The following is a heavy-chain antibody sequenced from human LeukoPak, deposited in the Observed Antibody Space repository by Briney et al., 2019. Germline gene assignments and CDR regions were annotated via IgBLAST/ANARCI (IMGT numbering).Heavy chain of an antibody. J-gene: IGHJ5*02. V-gene: IGHV3-74*01. CDR3: AREVPHNWFDP. CDR1: GITFGNNW. CDR2: LNSDVGGA. Sequence: GGSLRLSCAASGITFGNNWMHWVRQGPGEGLVWISRLNSDVGGAIYADSVRGGFTVSRDNAKNTLYLQMNGLTAEDTGVCYCAREVPHNWFDPWGQGTLVTVSS.